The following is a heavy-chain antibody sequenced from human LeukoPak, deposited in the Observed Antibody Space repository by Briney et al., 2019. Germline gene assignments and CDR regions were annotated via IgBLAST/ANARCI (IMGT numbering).Heavy chain of an antibody. J-gene: IGHJ6*02. D-gene: IGHD3-3*01. Sequence: SQTLSLTCTVSGGSISSGGYYWSWIRQHPGKGLEWIGYIYYSGSTYYTPSLKSRVTISVDTSKNQLSLKLSSVTAADTAVYYCARDSKHYDFWSGYSAGYYGMDVWGQGTTVTVSS. CDR2: IYYSGST. V-gene: IGHV4-31*03. CDR3: ARDSKHYDFWSGYSAGYYGMDV. CDR1: GGSISSGGYY.